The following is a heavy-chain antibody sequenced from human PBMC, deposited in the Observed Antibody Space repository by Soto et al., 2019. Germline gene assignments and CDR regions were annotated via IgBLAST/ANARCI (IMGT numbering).Heavy chain of an antibody. D-gene: IGHD7-27*01. Sequence: GGSLRLSCAASGFTFSSYWMSWVRQAPGKGLEWVANIKQDGSEKYYVDSVKGRFTISRDNAKNSLYLQMNSLRAEDTAVYYCARDRRTNWGGYWYFDLWGRGTLVTVSS. V-gene: IGHV3-7*01. CDR1: GFTFSSYW. J-gene: IGHJ2*01. CDR2: IKQDGSEK. CDR3: ARDRRTNWGGYWYFDL.